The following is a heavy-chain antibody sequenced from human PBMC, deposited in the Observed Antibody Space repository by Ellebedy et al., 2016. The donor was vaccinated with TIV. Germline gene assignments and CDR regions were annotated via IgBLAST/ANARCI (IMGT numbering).Heavy chain of an antibody. J-gene: IGHJ4*02. CDR2: ISYDGSDK. D-gene: IGHD5-12*01. CDR3: ARRSYSGYPSSIDY. Sequence: GGSLRLSCAASGFTFITDAMHWVRQAPGKGLEWVAVISYDGSDKYYADSVKGRFTISRDNSKNTLYLQMNSLRAEDTAVYYCARRSYSGYPSSIDYWGQGTLVTVSS. CDR1: GFTFITDA. V-gene: IGHV3-30-3*01.